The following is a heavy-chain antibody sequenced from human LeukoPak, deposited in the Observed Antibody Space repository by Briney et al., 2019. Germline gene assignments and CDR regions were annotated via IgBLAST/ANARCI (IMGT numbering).Heavy chain of an antibody. Sequence: GGSLRLSCAASGFTFSTYSMNWVRQTPGKGLEWISNIGRSGSPIYYADSVKGRFTISRDNAKNSLYLQMNSLRADDTAVYYCARARGYSGHAYFDYWGQGTLVTVSS. D-gene: IGHD5-12*01. CDR1: GFTFSTYS. CDR3: ARARGYSGHAYFDY. J-gene: IGHJ4*02. CDR2: IGRSGSPI. V-gene: IGHV3-48*04.